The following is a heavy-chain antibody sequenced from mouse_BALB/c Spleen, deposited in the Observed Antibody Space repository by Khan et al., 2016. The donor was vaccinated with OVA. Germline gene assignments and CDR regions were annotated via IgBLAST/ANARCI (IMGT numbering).Heavy chain of an antibody. Sequence: EVELVESGGGLVQPGGSRKLSCAASGFTFSNFGMHWVRQAPEKGLEWVAFISSGSSTIYYADTVKGRFTISRDNPTNTLFLQMTSLRSEDTAMYYCARDYYVNFDYWGQGTTLTVSS. V-gene: IGHV5-17*02. CDR2: ISSGSSTI. CDR3: ARDYYVNFDY. J-gene: IGHJ2*01. D-gene: IGHD1-1*01. CDR1: GFTFSNFG.